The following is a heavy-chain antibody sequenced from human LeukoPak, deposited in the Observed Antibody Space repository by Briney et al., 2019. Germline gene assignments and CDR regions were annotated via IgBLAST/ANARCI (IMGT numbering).Heavy chain of an antibody. D-gene: IGHD6-19*01. Sequence: PGGSLRLSCTASGFSFSGHWMHWARQLPGKGLVWVSRISPTGSTTSYADSVKGRFTVSRDNAKNTLYLQVNNLRAEDTAVYYCASSGPYSSGWYYYYYGMDVWGQGTTVTVSS. J-gene: IGHJ6*02. CDR3: ASSGPYSSGWYYYYYGMDV. CDR1: GFSFSGHW. V-gene: IGHV3-74*01. CDR2: ISPTGSTT.